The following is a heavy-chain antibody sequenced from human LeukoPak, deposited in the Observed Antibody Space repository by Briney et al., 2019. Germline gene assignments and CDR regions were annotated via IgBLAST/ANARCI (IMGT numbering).Heavy chain of an antibody. CDR3: ARGGSVVVPAAILGYFDY. CDR1: GFTFSSYS. V-gene: IGHV3-21*01. J-gene: IGHJ4*02. D-gene: IGHD2-2*02. CDR2: ISSSGSYI. Sequence: PGGSLRLSCAASGFTFSSYSMNWVRQAPGKGLEWVSSISSSGSYIYYADSVKGRFTISRDNAKNSLYLQMNSLRAEDTAVYYCARGGSVVVPAAILGYFDYWGQGTLVTVSS.